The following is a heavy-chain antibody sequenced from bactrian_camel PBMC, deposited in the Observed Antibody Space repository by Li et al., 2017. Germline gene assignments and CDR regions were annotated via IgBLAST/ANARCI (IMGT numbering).Heavy chain of an antibody. V-gene: IGHV3S31*01. J-gene: IGHJ7*01. Sequence: VQLVESGGGLVQPGGSLTLSCATSGFAFSSYAMNWVRQTPGKGLEWVSSVNRDGDISYYVDSVKGRLAISRDNARNTLYLQLNSLKTEDTAMYYCSRGGLNWPYYGMDYWGKGTQVTVS. CDR2: VNRDGDIS. CDR1: GFAFSSYA. D-gene: IGHD8*01.